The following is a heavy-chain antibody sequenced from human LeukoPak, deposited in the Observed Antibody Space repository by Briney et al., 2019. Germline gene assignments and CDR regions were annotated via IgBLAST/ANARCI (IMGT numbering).Heavy chain of an antibody. V-gene: IGHV3-48*01. Sequence: GGSLRLSCATSGFIFSGYSMNWVRLAPGKGLECISYISSSSINIHYGDSVKGRFTISRDNAENSLYLQMNSLRAEDTAVYYCARDSIQLWPNAIDFWGQGTLATVSS. CDR3: ARDSIQLWPNAIDF. CDR2: ISSSSINI. D-gene: IGHD1-1*01. J-gene: IGHJ4*02. CDR1: GFIFSGYS.